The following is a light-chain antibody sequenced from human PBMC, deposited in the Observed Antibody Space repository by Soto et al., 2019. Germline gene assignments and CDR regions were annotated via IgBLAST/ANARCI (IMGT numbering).Light chain of an antibody. CDR1: KSITSY. Sequence: DIQMTQSPSSLSASVGDRVTITCRASKSITSYLNWFQQKPGRAPTLLIYAASTLQSGVPSRFSGSGSGTHFTLTISSLQPEDFGTYYCQQSYSLPRAFGQGTRLEIK. J-gene: IGKJ5*01. CDR2: AAS. CDR3: QQSYSLPRA. V-gene: IGKV1-39*01.